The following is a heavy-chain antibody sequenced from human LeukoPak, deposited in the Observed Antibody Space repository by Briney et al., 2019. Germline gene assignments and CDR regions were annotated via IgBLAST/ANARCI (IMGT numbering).Heavy chain of an antibody. CDR2: ISYDGSNK. CDR3: ARSGAARITIFGVVIPWYFDY. J-gene: IGHJ4*02. D-gene: IGHD3-3*01. CDR1: GFTFSSYA. V-gene: IGHV3-30-3*01. Sequence: PGGSLRLSCAASGFTFSSYAMHWVRQAPGKGLEWVAVISYDGSNKYYADSVKGRFTISRDNSKNTLYLQMNSLRAEDTAVYYCARSGAARITIFGVVIPWYFDYWDQGTLVTVSS.